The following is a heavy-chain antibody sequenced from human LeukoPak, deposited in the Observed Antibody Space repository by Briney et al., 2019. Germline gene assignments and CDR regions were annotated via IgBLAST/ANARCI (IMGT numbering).Heavy chain of an antibody. D-gene: IGHD4-17*01. CDR3: ARVKNYGDYPDAFDI. J-gene: IGHJ3*02. CDR2: IYYSGST. CDR1: GGSISSSNYY. Sequence: KPSETLSLTCTVSGGSISSSNYYWGWIRQPPGKGLEWIGSIYYSGSTYYNPSLKNRVTISVDASKNQFSLKLSSVTAADTAVYYCARVKNYGDYPDAFDIWGQGTMVTVSS. V-gene: IGHV4-39*07.